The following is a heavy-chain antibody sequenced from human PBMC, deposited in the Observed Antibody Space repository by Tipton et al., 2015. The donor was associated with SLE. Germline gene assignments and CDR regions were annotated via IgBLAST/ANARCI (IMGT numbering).Heavy chain of an antibody. CDR2: IKQDGSEK. Sequence: SLRLSCAASGFTFSSFWMSWVRQAPGKGLEWVANIKQDGSEKNYVDSVEGRFTISRDNAKNSLYLQMNSLRAEDTAVYYCAANLPLDLWGQGTMVTVSS. V-gene: IGHV3-7*01. CDR1: GFTFSSFW. CDR3: AANLPLDL. J-gene: IGHJ3*01.